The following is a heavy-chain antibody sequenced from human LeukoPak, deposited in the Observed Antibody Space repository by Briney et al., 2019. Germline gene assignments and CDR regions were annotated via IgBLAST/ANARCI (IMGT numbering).Heavy chain of an antibody. CDR1: GFIFNSHW. Sequence: GGSLRLSCAGSGFIFNSHWMTWVRQAPGMGLEWVGNIRQDGDEKFYADSVRGRFTISRDNAKNSLYLHLNSLRAEDTAIYYCAKVRTEWYIDLWGRGTLVTVSP. CDR2: IRQDGDEK. V-gene: IGHV3-7*01. J-gene: IGHJ2*01. D-gene: IGHD2-8*02. CDR3: AKVRTEWYIDL.